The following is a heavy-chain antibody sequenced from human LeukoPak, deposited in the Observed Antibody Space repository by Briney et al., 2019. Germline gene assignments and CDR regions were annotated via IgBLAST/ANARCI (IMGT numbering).Heavy chain of an antibody. Sequence: SETLSLTCTVSGGSISSSSYYWGWIRQPPGKGLEWIGSIYYSGSTYYNPSLKSRVTISVGTSKNQFSLKLSSVTAADTAVYYCARQYSSGWYYFDYWGQGTLVTVSS. D-gene: IGHD6-19*01. J-gene: IGHJ4*02. CDR2: IYYSGST. CDR3: ARQYSSGWYYFDY. V-gene: IGHV4-39*01. CDR1: GGSISSSSYY.